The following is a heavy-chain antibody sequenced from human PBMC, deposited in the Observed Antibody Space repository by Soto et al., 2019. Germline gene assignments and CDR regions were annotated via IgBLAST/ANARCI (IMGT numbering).Heavy chain of an antibody. CDR1: GFTFNSYW. D-gene: IGHD2-15*01. Sequence: EVQLVESGGGLVQPGGSLRLSCAASGFTFNSYWMHWVRQAPGKGVVWVSRINSDGSSTSDADSVKGRFTISGDNATNMLYLQMNRLRAEDTAVYDCARGVSLNCYVDHWGGGTLGTFAS. CDR3: ARGVSLNCYVDH. J-gene: IGHJ2*01. CDR2: INSDGSST. V-gene: IGHV3-74*01.